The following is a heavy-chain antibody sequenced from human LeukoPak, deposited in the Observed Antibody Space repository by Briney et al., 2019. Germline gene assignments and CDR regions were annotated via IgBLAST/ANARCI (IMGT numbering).Heavy chain of an antibody. CDR1: GGSISSGGYS. D-gene: IGHD2-2*02. V-gene: IGHV4-30-2*01. CDR2: IYHSGST. J-gene: IGHJ5*02. CDR3: ARARGVVVPAAIFDP. Sequence: SETLSLTCAVSGGSISSGGYSWSWIRQPPGKGLEWIGYIYHSGSTYYNPSLKSRVTISVERSKNKFSLKLSSVTAADTAVYYCARARGVVVPAAIFDPWGQGTLVTVSS.